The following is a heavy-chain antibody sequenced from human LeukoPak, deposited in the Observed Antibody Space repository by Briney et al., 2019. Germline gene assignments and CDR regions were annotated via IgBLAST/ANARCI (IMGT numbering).Heavy chain of an antibody. CDR2: LSGSGGST. Sequence: GGSLRLSCAASGLTFSSYAMSWVRQAPGKGLEWVSGLSGSGGSTYYADSVEGRFTISRDNSKNTLSLQMNSLRAEDTAVYYCAKDNYYDSSGYYGEYFQHWGQGTLVTVSS. J-gene: IGHJ1*01. D-gene: IGHD3-22*01. CDR1: GLTFSSYA. V-gene: IGHV3-23*01. CDR3: AKDNYYDSSGYYGEYFQH.